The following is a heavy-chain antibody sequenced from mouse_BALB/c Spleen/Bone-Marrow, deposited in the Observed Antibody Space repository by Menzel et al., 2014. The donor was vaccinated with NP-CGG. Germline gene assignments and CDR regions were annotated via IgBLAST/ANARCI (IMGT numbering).Heavy chain of an antibody. Sequence: VQLQESGPELVKPGASVKISCKASGYALSSSWMNWVKQRPGQGLEWIGRIYPGDGDTNYNGRFKGKAKLTAEKCSSTAYMQLSSPTSVVSAVYFCARHYGSSVAMDSWGQGTSVTVSS. D-gene: IGHD1-1*01. J-gene: IGHJ4*01. V-gene: IGHV1-82*01. CDR2: IYPGDGDT. CDR3: ARHYGSSVAMDS. CDR1: GYALSSSW.